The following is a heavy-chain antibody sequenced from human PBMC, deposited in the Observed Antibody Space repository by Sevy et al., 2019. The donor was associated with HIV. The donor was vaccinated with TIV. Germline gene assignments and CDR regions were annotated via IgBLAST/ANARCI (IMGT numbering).Heavy chain of an antibody. CDR3: VIPACLTGSYEY. V-gene: IGHV3-30-3*01. CDR2: ISFNGNHE. Sequence: GGYLRLSCAASGFTFTNFPMHCVRQAPGRGLEWVAIISFNGNHEFYADSVKGRFTISRDNSKSTLYLQMNSLRSEDTAVYYCVIPACLTGSYEYWGQGTLVTVSS. D-gene: IGHD3-9*01. J-gene: IGHJ4*02. CDR1: GFTFTNFP.